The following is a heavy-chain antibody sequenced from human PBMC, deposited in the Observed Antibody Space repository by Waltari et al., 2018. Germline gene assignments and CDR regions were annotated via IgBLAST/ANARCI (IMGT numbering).Heavy chain of an antibody. J-gene: IGHJ6*02. Sequence: QVQLVQSGAEVKKPGSSVKVSCKASGGTFSSYAISWVRQAPGQGLEWMGGIIRIFGTANYAQKFQGRVTITADESTSTAYMELSSLRSEDTAVYYCARGFSFRKIYVYYYYGMDVWGQGTTVTVSS. D-gene: IGHD3-16*01. CDR1: GGTFSSYA. CDR2: IIRIFGTA. V-gene: IGHV1-69*12. CDR3: ARGFSFRKIYVYYYYGMDV.